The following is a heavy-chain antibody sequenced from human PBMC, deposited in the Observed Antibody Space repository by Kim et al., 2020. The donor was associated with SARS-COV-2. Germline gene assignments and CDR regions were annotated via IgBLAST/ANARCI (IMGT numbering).Heavy chain of an antibody. Sequence: GESLKISCEGYGFYFSNYWIAWVRQMPGKGLEWMGMIYAGDSQTRYSPSFQGQVTISVDKSIGTAYLQWSSLQASDTDKYYCARPRYSTSWYGMDVCGQGTTVTVSS. J-gene: IGHJ6*02. CDR3: ARPRYSTSWYGMDV. CDR1: GFYFSNYW. D-gene: IGHD6-13*01. V-gene: IGHV5-51*01. CDR2: IYAGDSQT.